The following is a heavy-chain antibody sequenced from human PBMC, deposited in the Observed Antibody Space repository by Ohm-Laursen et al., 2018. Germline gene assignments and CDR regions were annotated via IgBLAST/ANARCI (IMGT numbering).Heavy chain of an antibody. D-gene: IGHD2-15*01. CDR3: ARDRHSSSFWFDP. CDR2: INSDGSRT. V-gene: IGHV3-74*01. CDR1: GFTFSSNW. J-gene: IGHJ5*02. Sequence: SLRLSCTASGFTFSSNWMHWVRQAPGKGLVWVSRINSDGSRTNYADSVKGRFTISRDNARNTLFLQMNSLRAEDTAVYYCARDRHSSSFWFDPWGQGALVTVSS.